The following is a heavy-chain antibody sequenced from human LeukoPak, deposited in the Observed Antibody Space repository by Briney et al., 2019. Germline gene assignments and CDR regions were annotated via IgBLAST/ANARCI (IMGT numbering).Heavy chain of an antibody. V-gene: IGHV4-59*12. CDR1: GGSISNDY. D-gene: IGHD2-8*01. CDR3: ARGRGYCTNGVCYGEGDFDY. Sequence: SETLSLTCTVSGGSISNDYWSWIRQPPGKGLEWIGNIYNSGSTNYNPSLKSRVTISVDRSKNQFSLKLSSVTAADTAVYYCARGRGYCTNGVCYGEGDFDYWGQGTLVTVSS. J-gene: IGHJ4*02. CDR2: IYNSGST.